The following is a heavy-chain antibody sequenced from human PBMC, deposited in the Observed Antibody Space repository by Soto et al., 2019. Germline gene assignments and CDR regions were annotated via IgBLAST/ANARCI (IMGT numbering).Heavy chain of an antibody. V-gene: IGHV4-30-2*01. CDR3: VRGQVVAAQH. D-gene: IGHD2-15*01. Sequence: QLQLQESGSGLVKPSQTLSLTCAVSGGSISSGGYSWSWIRQPPGKGLEWIGYIYHSGSTYYNPFLXGXAXIXXDRSTNQFSRKLSSVTAADTAVYYCVRGQVVAAQHWGQGTLVTVSS. CDR1: GGSISSGGYS. J-gene: IGHJ4*02. CDR2: IYHSGST.